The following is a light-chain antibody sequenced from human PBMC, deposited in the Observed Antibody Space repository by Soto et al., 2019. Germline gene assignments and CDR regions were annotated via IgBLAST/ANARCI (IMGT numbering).Light chain of an antibody. CDR2: DAS. CDR3: QQYNSYSRT. J-gene: IGKJ1*01. CDR1: QSISSW. Sequence: EIQVTQSPSTMSTSVGDRVTITCRASQSISSWLAWYQQKPGKAPKLLIYDASSLESGVPSRFSGSGSGTEFTLTISSLQPDDFATYYCQQYNSYSRTFGQGTKVDIK. V-gene: IGKV1-5*01.